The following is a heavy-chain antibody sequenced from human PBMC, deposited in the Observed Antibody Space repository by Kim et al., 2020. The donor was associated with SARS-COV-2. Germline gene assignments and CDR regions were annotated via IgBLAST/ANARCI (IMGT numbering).Heavy chain of an antibody. CDR2: IRGGGANP. V-gene: IGHV3-23*01. CDR3: AKCQYSYGSDAFDI. Sequence: GGSLRLSCAASGFTFSNYAMNWVRQAPGKGLEWVSGIRGGGANPKYADSVKGRVTISRDKSKNTLYLQMNSLRGDDTALYYCAKCQYSYGSDAFDIWGQGTLVSVSS. CDR1: GFTFSNYA. D-gene: IGHD5-18*01. J-gene: IGHJ3*02.